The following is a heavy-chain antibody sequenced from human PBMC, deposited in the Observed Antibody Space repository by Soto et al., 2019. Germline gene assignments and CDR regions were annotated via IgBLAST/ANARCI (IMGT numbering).Heavy chain of an antibody. J-gene: IGHJ4*02. CDR3: ARGDYGTGGYPFPYFDY. Sequence: HEHLVQSGAEVKRPGDSLKVSCKASGYSFTGYYIHWVRQAPGQGLEWMGWINPDSGATNYAQNFQGRVTLTSDTSISTASMYLTSLTSDGTAVYYCARGDYGTGGYPFPYFDYWGQGTLVIVSS. V-gene: IGHV1-2*02. D-gene: IGHD2-8*02. CDR1: GYSFTGYY. CDR2: INPDSGAT.